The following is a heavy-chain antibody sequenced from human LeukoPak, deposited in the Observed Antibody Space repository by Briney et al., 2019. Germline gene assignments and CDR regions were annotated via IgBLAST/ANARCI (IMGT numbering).Heavy chain of an antibody. CDR2: IGTAGDT. J-gene: IGHJ4*02. CDR3: ARGRYDSSGYCFDY. CDR1: GFTFSSYD. V-gene: IGHV3-13*01. Sequence: PGGSLRLSCAASGFTFSSYDMHWVRHATGKGLEWVSAIGTAGDTYYPGSVKGRFTISRENAKNSLYLQMNSLRAGDTAVYYCARGRYDSSGYCFDYWGQGTLVTVSS. D-gene: IGHD3-22*01.